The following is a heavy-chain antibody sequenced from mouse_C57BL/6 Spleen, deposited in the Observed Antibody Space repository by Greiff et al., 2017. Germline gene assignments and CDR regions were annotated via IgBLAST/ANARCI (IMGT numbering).Heavy chain of an antibody. Sequence: GGGLVQPKGSLKLPCAASGFTFNTYAMHWVRQAPGKGLEWVARIRSKSSNYATYYADSVKVKFTISRDDSQSMLYLQMNNLKTEDTAMYYCVRDANLRDYGIPYWYFDVWGTGTTVTVSS. V-gene: IGHV10-3*01. D-gene: IGHD1-1*01. CDR1: GFTFNTYA. J-gene: IGHJ1*03. CDR2: IRSKSSNYAT. CDR3: VRDANLRDYGIPYWYFDV.